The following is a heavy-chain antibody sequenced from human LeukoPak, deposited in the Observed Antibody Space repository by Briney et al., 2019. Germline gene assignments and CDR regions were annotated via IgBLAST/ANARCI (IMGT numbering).Heavy chain of an antibody. CDR2: IIPIFGTA. J-gene: IGHJ5*02. CDR1: GGTFSSYA. D-gene: IGHD1-1*01. CDR3: ARSTQGYLNWFDP. Sequence: GASVKVSCKASGGTFSSYAISWVRQAPGQGLEWMGGIIPIFGTANYAQKFQGRVTITADKSTSTAYMELSSLRSEDTAVYYCARSTQGYLNWFDPWGQGTLVTVSS. V-gene: IGHV1-69*06.